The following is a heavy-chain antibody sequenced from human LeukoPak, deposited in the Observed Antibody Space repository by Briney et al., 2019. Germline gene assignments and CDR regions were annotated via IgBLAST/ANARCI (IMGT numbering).Heavy chain of an antibody. CDR3: ARERYDSSGYTIKGAFGI. Sequence: GGSLRLSCAASGFTVSSNYMSWVRQAPGKGLEWVSVIYSGGSTYYADSVKGRFTISRDNSKNTLYLQMNSLRAEDTAVYYCARERYDSSGYTIKGAFGIWGQGTMVTVSS. V-gene: IGHV3-53*01. CDR1: GFTVSSNY. CDR2: IYSGGST. J-gene: IGHJ3*02. D-gene: IGHD3-22*01.